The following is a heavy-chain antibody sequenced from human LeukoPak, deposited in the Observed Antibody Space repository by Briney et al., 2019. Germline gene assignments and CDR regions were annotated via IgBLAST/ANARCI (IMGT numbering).Heavy chain of an antibody. Sequence: GGSLRLSCAASGFTLSDYYMSWIRQAPGKGLEWVSYSGSSGSTIYYADSVKGRFAISRDNAKNSLYLQMNSLRAEDTAVYYCARRRDFIDYWGQGTLVTVSS. CDR3: ARRRDFIDY. CDR1: GFTLSDYY. CDR2: SGSSGSTI. D-gene: IGHD3/OR15-3a*01. V-gene: IGHV3-11*01. J-gene: IGHJ4*02.